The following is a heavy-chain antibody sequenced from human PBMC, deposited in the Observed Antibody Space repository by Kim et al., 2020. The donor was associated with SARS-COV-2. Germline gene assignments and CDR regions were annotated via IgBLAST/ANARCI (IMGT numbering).Heavy chain of an antibody. CDR2: ISWNSGSI. D-gene: IGHD6-6*01. V-gene: IGHV3-9*01. CDR3: AKDGGVGIAARPYWFDP. J-gene: IGHJ5*02. CDR1: GFTFGDYA. Sequence: GGSLRLSCAASGFTFGDYAMHWVRQAPGKGLEWVSGISWNSGSIGYADSVKGRFTISRDNAKNSLYLQMNSLRAEDTALYYCAKDGGVGIAARPYWFDPWGQGTLVTVSS.